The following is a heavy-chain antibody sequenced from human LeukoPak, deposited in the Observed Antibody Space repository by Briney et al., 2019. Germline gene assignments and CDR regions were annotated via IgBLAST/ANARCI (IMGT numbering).Heavy chain of an antibody. CDR3: AREYGSGSS. CDR1: GGSISSYY. D-gene: IGHD3-10*01. CDR2: IYYSGST. J-gene: IGHJ5*02. Sequence: SETMSLTCTVSGGSISSYYWSWIRQPPGKGLEWIGYIYYSGSTNYNPSLKSRVTISVDTSKNQFSLKLSSVTAADTAVYYCAREYGSGSSWGQGTLVTVSS. V-gene: IGHV4-59*01.